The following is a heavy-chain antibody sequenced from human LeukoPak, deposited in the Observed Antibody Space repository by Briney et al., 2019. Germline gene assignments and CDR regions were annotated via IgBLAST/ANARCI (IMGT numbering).Heavy chain of an antibody. CDR3: ARVVRYSGGPLTDLLPYYFDY. J-gene: IGHJ4*02. D-gene: IGHD6-19*01. V-gene: IGHV1-3*03. CDR1: GYTFTSYA. Sequence: ASVKVSCEASGYTFTSYAMHWVRQAPGQRLEWMGWINTGNGNTKYSQEFQGRVTITRDTSASTAYMELSSLRSDDMAVYYCARVVRYSGGPLTDLLPYYFDYWGQGTLVTVSS. CDR2: INTGNGNT.